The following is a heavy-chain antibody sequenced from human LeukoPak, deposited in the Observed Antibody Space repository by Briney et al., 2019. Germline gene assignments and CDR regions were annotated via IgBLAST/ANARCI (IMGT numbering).Heavy chain of an antibody. Sequence: ASVKVSCKASGYTFTSYYMHWVRQAPGQGLEWMGIINPSGGSTSYAQKFQGRVTITADESTSTAYMELSSLRSEDTAVYYCARDKGRYYYDSSGYRTLDYWGQGTLVTVSS. CDR1: GYTFTSYY. CDR2: INPSGGST. CDR3: ARDKGRYYYDSSGYRTLDY. V-gene: IGHV1-46*01. J-gene: IGHJ4*02. D-gene: IGHD3-22*01.